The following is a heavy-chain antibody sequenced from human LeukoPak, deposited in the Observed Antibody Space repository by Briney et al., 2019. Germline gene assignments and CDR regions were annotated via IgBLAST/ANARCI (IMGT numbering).Heavy chain of an antibody. CDR1: GFTFSNYA. Sequence: GGSLRLSCAASGFTFSNYAMSWVRQAPGKGLEWVSAITGGGSGIYYADSMKSRFTISRDNSKNTLYLQINGLRAKDTAVYYCAKWGDYDVLTGYYVSDYWGQGTLVTVSS. D-gene: IGHD3-9*01. V-gene: IGHV3-23*01. J-gene: IGHJ4*02. CDR2: ITGGGSGI. CDR3: AKWGDYDVLTGYYVSDY.